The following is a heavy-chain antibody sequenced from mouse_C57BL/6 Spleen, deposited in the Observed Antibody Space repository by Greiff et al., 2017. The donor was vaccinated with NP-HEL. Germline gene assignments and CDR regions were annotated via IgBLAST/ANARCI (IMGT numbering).Heavy chain of an antibody. Sequence: QVQLKESGPGLVAPSQCLSITCTVSGFSLTSYGVDWVRQPPGKGLEWLGVFWGGGSTNSNSALMSRLSISKDNSKSQVFLKMISLQTDDTAVYYCAKHQGYGYDGRYALDYWGQGTSVTVST. CDR2: FWGGGST. V-gene: IGHV2-9*01. D-gene: IGHD2-2*01. CDR1: GFSLTSYG. CDR3: AKHQGYGYDGRYALDY. J-gene: IGHJ4*01.